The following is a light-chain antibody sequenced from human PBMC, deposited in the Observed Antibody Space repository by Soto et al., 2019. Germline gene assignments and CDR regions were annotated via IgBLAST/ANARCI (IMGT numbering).Light chain of an antibody. J-gene: IGLJ1*01. CDR3: SSYTTSSLYV. CDR2: DVS. V-gene: IGLV2-14*01. Sequence: QSALTQPASVSGSPGQSITISCSGTNSDVGGYNYVSWYQQHPGKAPKPMIYDVSYRPSGISNRFSGSKSDNTASLTISGLQAEDEADYYCSSYTTSSLYVFGTGTKVTVL. CDR1: NSDVGGYNY.